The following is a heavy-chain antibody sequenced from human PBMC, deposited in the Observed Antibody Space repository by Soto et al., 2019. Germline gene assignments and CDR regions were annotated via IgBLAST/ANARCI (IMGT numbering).Heavy chain of an antibody. CDR3: ARESDDYGGKRVSHSDY. V-gene: IGHV1-46*01. J-gene: IGHJ4*02. CDR1: GYTFTSYY. CDR2: INPSGGST. Sequence: ASVKVSFKASGYTFTSYYMHWVRQAPGQGLEWMGIINPSGGSTSYAQKFQGRVTMTRDTSTSTVYMELSSLRSEDTAVYYCARESDDYGGKRVSHSDYWGQGTLVTVSS. D-gene: IGHD4-17*01.